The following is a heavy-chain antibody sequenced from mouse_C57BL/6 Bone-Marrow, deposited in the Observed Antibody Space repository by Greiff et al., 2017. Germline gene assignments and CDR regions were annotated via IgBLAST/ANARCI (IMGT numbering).Heavy chain of an antibody. CDR2: IHPNSGST. V-gene: IGHV1-64*01. Sequence: QVHVKQSGAELVKPGASVKLSCKASGYTFTSYWMHWVKQRPGQGLEWIGMIHPNSGSTNYNEKFKSKATLTVDKSSSTAYMQLSSLTSEDSAVYYCARRDYYYGSSPWCFDVWGTGTTVTVSS. CDR3: ARRDYYYGSSPWCFDV. D-gene: IGHD1-1*01. CDR1: GYTFTSYW. J-gene: IGHJ1*03.